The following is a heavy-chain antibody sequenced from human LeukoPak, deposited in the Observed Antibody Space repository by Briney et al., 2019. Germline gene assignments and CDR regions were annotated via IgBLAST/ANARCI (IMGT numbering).Heavy chain of an antibody. Sequence: ASVKVSCKASGYTFTSYGITWVRQAPGQGLEWMGWINTYNGNTNYAQKLQGRVTMTTDTSTSTAYIELSSLSSDDAAVYYCAIDVTGAAPYDIWGQGTLVTVSS. J-gene: IGHJ4*02. D-gene: IGHD2-21*02. CDR3: AIDVTGAAPYDI. V-gene: IGHV1-18*01. CDR1: GYTFTSYG. CDR2: INTYNGNT.